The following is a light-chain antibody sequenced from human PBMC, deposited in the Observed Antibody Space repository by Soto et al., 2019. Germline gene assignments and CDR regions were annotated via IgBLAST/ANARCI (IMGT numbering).Light chain of an antibody. V-gene: IGKV4-1*01. CDR1: QSVLYNSNNDSY. CDR3: QQDYSIPWT. CDR2: WAS. J-gene: IGKJ1*01. Sequence: DIVMTQTPDSLAVSLGERATINCKASQSVLYNSNNDSYFTWYQQKPGQSPRVLLYWASTRESGVPDRFTGSRSGADFPLTISSLQAEDVAVYYCQQDYSIPWTFGQGTKVEIK.